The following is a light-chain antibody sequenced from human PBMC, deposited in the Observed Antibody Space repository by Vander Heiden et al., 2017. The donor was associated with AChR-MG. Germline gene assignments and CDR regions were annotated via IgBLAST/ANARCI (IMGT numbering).Light chain of an antibody. V-gene: IGKV3-11*01. CDR2: DAS. CDR3: QQRTNWPPWT. J-gene: IGKJ1*01. Sequence: EIVLTQSPATLSLSPGERATLYCRASQSVSTYVVWYQQKPGQAPRLLIYDASNRATGIPARFSGSGCGTDFTLTISSLEPEDSAVYYCQQRTNWPPWTFGRGTKVEIK. CDR1: QSVSTY.